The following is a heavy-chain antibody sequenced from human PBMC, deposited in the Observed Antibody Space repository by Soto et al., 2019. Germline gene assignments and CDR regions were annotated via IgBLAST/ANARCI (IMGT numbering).Heavy chain of an antibody. CDR2: ISYDGSNK. J-gene: IGHJ6*02. Sequence: GGSLRLSCAASGFTFSSYAMHWVRQAPGKGLEWVAVISYDGSNKYYADSVKGRFTISRDNSKNTLYLQMNSLRAEDTAVYYCASSGSSGYYLRAYYGMDVWGQGTTVTVSS. CDR1: GFTFSSYA. V-gene: IGHV3-30-3*01. CDR3: ASSGSSGYYLRAYYGMDV. D-gene: IGHD3-22*01.